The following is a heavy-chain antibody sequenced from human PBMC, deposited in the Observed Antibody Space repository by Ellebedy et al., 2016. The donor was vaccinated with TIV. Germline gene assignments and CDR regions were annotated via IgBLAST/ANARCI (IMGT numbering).Heavy chain of an antibody. V-gene: IGHV1-3*01. CDR2: IDGGNGNT. J-gene: IGHJ5*02. Sequence: ASVKVSXXASGYTFTSFSVQWVRQAPGQRLEWMGWIDGGNGNTKYSQNFQGRVTFTSDASASTAYMELSGLSSEDTAVYYCAREDDYHFSPWGQGTLVTVSS. CDR3: AREDDYHFSP. D-gene: IGHD4-11*01. CDR1: GYTFTSFS.